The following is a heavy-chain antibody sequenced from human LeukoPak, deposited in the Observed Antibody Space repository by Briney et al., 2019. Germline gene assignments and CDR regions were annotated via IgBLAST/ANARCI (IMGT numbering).Heavy chain of an antibody. J-gene: IGHJ4*02. D-gene: IGHD3-16*01. CDR1: GGSISSYY. CDR3: ARAVITFGAAVAKGFDC. V-gene: IGHV4-59*01. CDR2: LYYSGST. Sequence: SETLSLTCSVSGGSISSYYWSWIRQPPGKGLEWIGYLYYSGSTNSNPSLKSRVTMSVDTSKNQFSLKLRSVTAADTAVYYCARAVITFGAAVAKGFDCWGQGTLVTVSS.